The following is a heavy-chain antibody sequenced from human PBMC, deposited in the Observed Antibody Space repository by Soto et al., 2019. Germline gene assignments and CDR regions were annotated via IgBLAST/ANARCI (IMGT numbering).Heavy chain of an antibody. J-gene: IGHJ4*02. Sequence: QVQLVEAGGGVVQPGRSLRLSCAASGFTFSSYGMHWVRQAPGKGLEWVAVIWYDGSNKYYADSVKGRFTISRDNSKNTLYLQMNSLRAEDTAVYYCARARHYGDYHFDYWGQGTLVTVSS. CDR3: ARARHYGDYHFDY. V-gene: IGHV3-33*01. CDR1: GFTFSSYG. D-gene: IGHD4-17*01. CDR2: IWYDGSNK.